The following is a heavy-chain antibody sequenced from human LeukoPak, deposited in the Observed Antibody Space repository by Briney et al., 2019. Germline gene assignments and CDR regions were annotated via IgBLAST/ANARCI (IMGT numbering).Heavy chain of an antibody. CDR1: GGSISSSSYY. Sequence: PSETLSLTCTVSGGSISSSSYYWGWIRQPPGKGLEWIGSIYYSGSPYYNPSLKSRVTISVDTSKNQFSLKLSSVTAADTAVYYCAREMASNFDYWGQGTLVTVSS. CDR3: AREMASNFDY. V-gene: IGHV4-39*07. D-gene: IGHD5-24*01. J-gene: IGHJ4*02. CDR2: IYYSGSP.